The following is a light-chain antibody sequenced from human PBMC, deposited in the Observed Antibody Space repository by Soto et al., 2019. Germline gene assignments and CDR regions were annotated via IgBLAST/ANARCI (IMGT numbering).Light chain of an antibody. CDR2: AAS. V-gene: IGKV1D-12*01. Sequence: DIQVTQSPSSVSASVGDRVTITCRASQGISNWLAWYQQKPGEAPKLLISAASSLQSGVPSRFSGSGSGTGFTLTINSLQPEDFATYYCQQGHSFPLTFGG. CDR1: QGISNW. J-gene: IGKJ4*01. CDR3: QQGHSFPLT.